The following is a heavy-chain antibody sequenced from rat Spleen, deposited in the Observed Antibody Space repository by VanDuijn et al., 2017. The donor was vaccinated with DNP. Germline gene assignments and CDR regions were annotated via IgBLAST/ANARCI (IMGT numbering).Heavy chain of an antibody. CDR1: GFTFSDYY. D-gene: IGHD1-2*01. Sequence: EVQLVESGGGLVQPGRSLKLSCAASGFTFSDYYMAWVRQAPKKGLEWVASISYEGSSTYYGDSVKGRFTISRDNAKSTLYLQMNSLRSEDTATYYCARDYYSSYIYGVMDAWGQGASVTVSS. CDR2: ISYEGSST. J-gene: IGHJ4*01. CDR3: ARDYYSSYIYGVMDA. V-gene: IGHV5-22*01.